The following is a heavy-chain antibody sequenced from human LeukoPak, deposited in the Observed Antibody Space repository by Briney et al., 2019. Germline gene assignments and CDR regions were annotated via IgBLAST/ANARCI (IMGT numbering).Heavy chain of an antibody. D-gene: IGHD3-22*01. Sequence: GGSLRLSCAASGFTFRSSGMHWVREAPGKGLERVANIKEDESEKYFVDSVKGRFNIPRDNAKDSLYLQMKSRRAEDTAVYYCARGEYYYDGGYWGQGTLVTVSS. V-gene: IGHV3-7*04. CDR2: IKEDESEK. CDR1: GFTFRSSG. CDR3: ARGEYYYDGGY. J-gene: IGHJ4*02.